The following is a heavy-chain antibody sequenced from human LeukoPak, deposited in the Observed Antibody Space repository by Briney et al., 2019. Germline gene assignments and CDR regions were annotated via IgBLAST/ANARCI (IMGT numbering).Heavy chain of an antibody. CDR1: GFTFRSYS. D-gene: IGHD6-13*01. CDR2: ISSSSSYI. J-gene: IGHJ5*02. V-gene: IGHV3-21*01. Sequence: PGGSLRLSCAASGFTFRSYSMNWVRQAPGKGLEWVSSISSSSSYIYYADSVKGRFTISRDNAKNSLYLQMNSLRAEDTAVYYCARGEWQQLVRYWFDPWGQGTLVTVSS. CDR3: ARGEWQQLVRYWFDP.